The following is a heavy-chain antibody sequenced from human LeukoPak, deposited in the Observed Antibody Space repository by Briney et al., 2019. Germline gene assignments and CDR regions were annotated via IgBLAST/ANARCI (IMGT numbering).Heavy chain of an antibody. V-gene: IGHV3-7*03. CDR1: GFTFSSYW. Sequence: PGGSLRLSCAASGFTFSSYWMSWVRQAPGKGLEWVANIKQDGSEKYYVDSVKGRFTISRDNSKNSLYLQMNSLRTEDTALYYCAKSRKTSGWLPDYWGQGTLVTVSS. CDR2: IKQDGSEK. CDR3: AKSRKTSGWLPDY. D-gene: IGHD1-26*01. J-gene: IGHJ4*02.